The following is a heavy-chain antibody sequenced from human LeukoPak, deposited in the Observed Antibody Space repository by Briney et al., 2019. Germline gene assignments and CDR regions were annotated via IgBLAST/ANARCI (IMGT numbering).Heavy chain of an antibody. J-gene: IGHJ4*02. CDR1: GGSISSSSFH. CDR2: IHYSGTT. Sequence: PSETLSLTCTVSGGSISSSSFHWGWIRQPPGKGLDWIGSIHYSGTTYYNPSLKSRVTISVDTSKNQFSLKLSSVTAADTAVYYCAKNAVAHINYYFDYWGRGALVTVSS. D-gene: IGHD6-19*01. CDR3: AKNAVAHINYYFDY. V-gene: IGHV4-39*01.